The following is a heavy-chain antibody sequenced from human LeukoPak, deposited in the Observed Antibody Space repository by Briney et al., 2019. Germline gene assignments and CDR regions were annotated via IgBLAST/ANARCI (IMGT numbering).Heavy chain of an antibody. V-gene: IGHV3-53*01. CDR2: IYSGGST. CDR3: ARDLYGPLDY. J-gene: IGHJ4*02. D-gene: IGHD2/OR15-2a*01. Sequence: GGSLRLSCAASGFTVSSNYMSWVRQAPGKGLEWVSVIYSGGSTYYADSVKGRFTISRDNSKSTLYLQMNSLRAEDTAVYYCARDLYGPLDYWGQGTLVTVSS. CDR1: GFTVSSNY.